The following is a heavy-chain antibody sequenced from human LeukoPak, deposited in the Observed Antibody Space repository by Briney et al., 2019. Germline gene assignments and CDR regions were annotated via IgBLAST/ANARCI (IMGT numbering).Heavy chain of an antibody. CDR3: ARISTYYYDSSAKYYFDY. D-gene: IGHD3-22*01. CDR2: IIPILGIA. J-gene: IGHJ4*02. V-gene: IGHV1-69*04. Sequence: ASVKVSCKASGGTFSSYAISWVRQAPGQGLEWMGGIIPILGIANYAQKFQGRVTITADKSTSTAYMELSSLRSEDTAVYYCARISTYYYDSSAKYYFDYWGQGTLVTVS. CDR1: GGTFSSYA.